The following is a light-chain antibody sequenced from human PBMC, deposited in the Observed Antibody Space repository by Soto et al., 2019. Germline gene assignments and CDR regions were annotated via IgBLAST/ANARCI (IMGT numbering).Light chain of an antibody. Sequence: QSVLTQPASVSGSPGQSITISCTGTSSDVGAYNYVSWYQHHPGKAPKLMIYDVSNRPSGVSNRFSGSKSGNTASLTISGLQAEDEADYYCNSFTTSSTVVFGGGTKLTVL. J-gene: IGLJ2*01. CDR1: SSDVGAYNY. V-gene: IGLV2-14*03. CDR3: NSFTTSSTVV. CDR2: DVS.